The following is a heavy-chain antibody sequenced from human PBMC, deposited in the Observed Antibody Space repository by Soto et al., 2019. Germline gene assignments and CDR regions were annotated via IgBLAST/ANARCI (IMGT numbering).Heavy chain of an antibody. Sequence: QVQLQESGPGLVKPSETLSLTCTVSGGSISSYYWCWIRQPPGKGLEWIGYIYYSGSTNYNPSLKSRVTISGGTSKNQFSLKLSSVTAADTAVYYWARAHTFYDYIWGSYRFDYWGQGTLVTVSS. CDR3: ARAHTFYDYIWGSYRFDY. CDR2: IYYSGST. J-gene: IGHJ4*02. CDR1: GGSISSYY. V-gene: IGHV4-59*01. D-gene: IGHD3-16*02.